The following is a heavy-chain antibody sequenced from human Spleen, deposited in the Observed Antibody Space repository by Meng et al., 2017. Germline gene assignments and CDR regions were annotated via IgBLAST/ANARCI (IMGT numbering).Heavy chain of an antibody. CDR2: IYPGDSDT. Sequence: GESLKISCKGSGYSFTSYWIGWVRQMPGKGLEWMGIIYPGDSDTKYSPSFQGQVTISADKSISTAYLQWSSLKASDTAMYYCARGRDYGGNSGAFDIWGQGTMVTVSS. V-gene: IGHV5-51*01. CDR1: GYSFTSYW. D-gene: IGHD4-23*01. J-gene: IGHJ3*02. CDR3: ARGRDYGGNSGAFDI.